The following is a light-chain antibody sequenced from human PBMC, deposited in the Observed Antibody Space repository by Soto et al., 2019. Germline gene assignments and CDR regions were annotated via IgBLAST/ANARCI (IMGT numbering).Light chain of an antibody. J-gene: IGLJ1*01. V-gene: IGLV2-23*02. Sequence: QSALTQPASVSGSPGQSITISCTGTSSDVGRYNFVSWYQQRPGKVPKVLIYEFTNRPSGVSNRFSGSKSGNTAFLTISGLQAEDEADYYCCSDAGSGIYVFGTGTKLTVL. CDR1: SSDVGRYNF. CDR3: CSDAGSGIYV. CDR2: EFT.